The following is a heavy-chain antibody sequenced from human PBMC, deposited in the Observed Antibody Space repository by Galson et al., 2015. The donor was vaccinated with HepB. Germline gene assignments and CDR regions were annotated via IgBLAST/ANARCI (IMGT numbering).Heavy chain of an antibody. D-gene: IGHD3-22*01. Sequence: SLRLSCAASGFTVSSNYMTWVRQAPGKGLEWVSVIYNSGTTDYADSVKGRFAISRDNSRNTVYLQMNSLRAEDTAVYYCARGIAMIVVPRPLDYWGQGTLVTVSS. V-gene: IGHV3-53*01. CDR3: ARGIAMIVVPRPLDY. J-gene: IGHJ4*02. CDR2: IYNSGTT. CDR1: GFTVSSNY.